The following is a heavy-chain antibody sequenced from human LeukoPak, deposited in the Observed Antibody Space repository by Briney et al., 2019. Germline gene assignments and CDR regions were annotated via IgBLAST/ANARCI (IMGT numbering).Heavy chain of an antibody. CDR1: GFTFSSYS. CDR2: ISSSSSTI. CDR3: ARGIEPYSSSWYYYYYYYMDV. J-gene: IGHJ6*03. D-gene: IGHD6-13*01. Sequence: GGSLRLSCAASGFTFSSYSMNWVRQAPGKGLEWVSYISSSSSTIYYADSVKGRFTISRDNAKNSLYLQMNSLRAEDTAVYYCARGIEPYSSSWYYYYYYYMDVWGKGTTVTVSS. V-gene: IGHV3-48*01.